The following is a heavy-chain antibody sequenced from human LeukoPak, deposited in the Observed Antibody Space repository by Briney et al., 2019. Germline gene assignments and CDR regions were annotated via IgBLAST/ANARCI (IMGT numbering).Heavy chain of an antibody. CDR1: GLTFSSYS. Sequence: RGSLRLSSAASGLTFSSYSMHWVRQAPRKGLVWVSSISSDGSRTTSAHSAKGRFTISRDNAKDTLYLQMNRLRAEDTAVYYCARLPTGSPRHYWGEGTLVTVSS. CDR2: ISSDGSRT. CDR3: ARLPTGSPRHY. V-gene: IGHV3-74*03. D-gene: IGHD1-14*01. J-gene: IGHJ4*02.